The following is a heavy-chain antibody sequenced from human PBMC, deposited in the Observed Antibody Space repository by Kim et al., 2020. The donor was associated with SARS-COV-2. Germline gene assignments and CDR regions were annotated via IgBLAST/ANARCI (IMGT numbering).Heavy chain of an antibody. J-gene: IGHJ4*02. CDR2: GST. CDR3: ASAAAAIFDY. Sequence: GSTNYTPALKGRVTISVDRSKNRCSLKLSSVTAADTAVYYWASAAAAIFDYWGQGTLVTVSS. V-gene: IGHV4-30-2*01. D-gene: IGHD6-13*01.